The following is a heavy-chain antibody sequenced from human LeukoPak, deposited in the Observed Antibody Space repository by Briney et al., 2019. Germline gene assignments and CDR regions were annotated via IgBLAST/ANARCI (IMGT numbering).Heavy chain of an antibody. Sequence: GGSLRLSCAASGFTFSSHWMSWVRQAPGKGLEWVANIKPDGSDKYYVDSVKGRFTISRDNAKNSVCLQRNSLRGEDTAVYYCAREHNWGQGTLVTVSS. V-gene: IGHV3-7*05. J-gene: IGHJ4*02. CDR2: IKPDGSDK. CDR1: GFTFSSHW. CDR3: AREHN.